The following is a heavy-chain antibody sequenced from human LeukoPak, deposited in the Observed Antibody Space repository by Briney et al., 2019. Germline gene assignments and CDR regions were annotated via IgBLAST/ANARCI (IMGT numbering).Heavy chain of an antibody. Sequence: SVKVSRKASGGTFSSYAISWVRQAPGQGLEWMGRIIPIFGTANYAQKFQGRVTITTDESTSTAYMELGSLRSEDTAVYYCARSTTVTTWDYYYYMDVWGKGTTVTVSS. V-gene: IGHV1-69*05. J-gene: IGHJ6*03. D-gene: IGHD4-11*01. CDR3: ARSTTVTTWDYYYYMDV. CDR1: GGTFSSYA. CDR2: IIPIFGTA.